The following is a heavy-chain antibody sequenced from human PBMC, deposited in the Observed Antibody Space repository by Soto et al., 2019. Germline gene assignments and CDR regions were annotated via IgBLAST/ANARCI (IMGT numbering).Heavy chain of an antibody. V-gene: IGHV6-1*01. CDR3: ARAYSSGWFSYFDF. CDR2: TYYRSGWSR. J-gene: IGHJ4*02. D-gene: IGHD6-19*01. CDR1: GFSISTDSAA. Sequence: SQTLSLTCDISGFSISTDSAAWNWIRQSPSRGLEWLGRTYYRSGWSREYAVSVRGRITINPDTSKNQFSLQLNSVTPEDTAVYYCARAYSSGWFSYFDFWGQGTLVTV.